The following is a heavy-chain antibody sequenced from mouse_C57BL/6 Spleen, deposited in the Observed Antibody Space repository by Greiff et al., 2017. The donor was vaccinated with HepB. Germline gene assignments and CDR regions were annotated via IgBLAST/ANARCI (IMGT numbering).Heavy chain of an antibody. D-gene: IGHD1-1*01. CDR2: ISSGGSYT. J-gene: IGHJ4*01. Sequence: VKLMESGGDLVKPGGSLKLSCAASGFTFSSYGMSWVRQTPDKRLEWVATISSGGSYTYYPDSVKGRFTISRDNAKNTLYLQMSSLKSEDTAMYYCARQDYYGSSYVDYAMDYWGQGTSVTVSS. CDR3: ARQDYYGSSYVDYAMDY. V-gene: IGHV5-6*01. CDR1: GFTFSSYG.